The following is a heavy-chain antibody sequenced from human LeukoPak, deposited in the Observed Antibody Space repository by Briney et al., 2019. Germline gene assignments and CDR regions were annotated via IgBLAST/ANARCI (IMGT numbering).Heavy chain of an antibody. Sequence: PGGSLRLSCAAYGLTVSSSYMSWVRQAPGKGLEWVSIIYNDGRTYSADSMKGRFTISRDNSKNTLYLQVNSLRAEDTAMYYCARNILFAFDIWGQGTMVTVSS. CDR1: GLTVSSSY. J-gene: IGHJ3*02. V-gene: IGHV3-53*01. CDR3: ARNILFAFDI. CDR2: IYNDGRT.